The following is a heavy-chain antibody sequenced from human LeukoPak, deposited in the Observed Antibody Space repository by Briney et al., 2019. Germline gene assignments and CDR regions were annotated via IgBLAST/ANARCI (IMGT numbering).Heavy chain of an antibody. CDR2: ISAYNGST. Sequence: GASVKVSCKASGYTFTSYGISWVRRVPGQGLGWMGWISAYNGSTNYAQKLQGRVTMTTDTSTSTAYMELRSLRSDDTAVYYCARCIAVAAPDYWGQGTLVTVSS. CDR3: ARCIAVAAPDY. V-gene: IGHV1-18*04. CDR1: GYTFTSYG. J-gene: IGHJ4*02. D-gene: IGHD6-19*01.